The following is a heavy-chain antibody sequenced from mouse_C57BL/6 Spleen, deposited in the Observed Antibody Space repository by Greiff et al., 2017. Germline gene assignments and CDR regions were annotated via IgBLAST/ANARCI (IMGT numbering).Heavy chain of an antibody. CDR2: IYPGNSDP. CDR1: GYTFPSYW. J-gene: IGHJ4*01. CDR3: TRLYYAMDY. Sequence: VQLKQSGPVLARPGASVKMSCKTSGYTFPSYWMHWVKQRPGRGLEWIGAIYPGNSDPSYNQKFKGKAKRTAVTSASTAYMELSSLTNEDSAVYYWTRLYYAMDYWGQGTSVTVSS. V-gene: IGHV1-5*01.